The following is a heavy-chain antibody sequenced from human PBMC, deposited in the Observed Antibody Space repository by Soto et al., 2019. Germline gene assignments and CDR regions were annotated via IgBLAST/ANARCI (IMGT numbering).Heavy chain of an antibody. CDR2: IWFDGSNK. Sequence: QVRLVESGGGVVQPGTSLRLSCAVSGFTFSGYGMHWVRQAPGKGLEWVAVIWFDGSNKNYADSVKGRFTISRDDSKNTLYLQMNSLRAEDTAVYYCTRDRDSRRGWDYFDHWGQGTLVTVSS. D-gene: IGHD4-4*01. V-gene: IGHV3-33*01. J-gene: IGHJ4*02. CDR1: GFTFSGYG. CDR3: TRDRDSRRGWDYFDH.